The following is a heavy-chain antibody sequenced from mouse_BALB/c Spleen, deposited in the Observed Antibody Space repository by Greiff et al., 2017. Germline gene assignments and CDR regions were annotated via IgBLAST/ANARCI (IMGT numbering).Heavy chain of an antibody. J-gene: IGHJ4*01. Sequence: DVQLQESGPGLVQPSQSLSLTCTVTGYSITSDYAWNWIRQFPGNKLEWMGYISYSGSTSYNPSLKSRISITRDTSKNQFFLQLNSMTTEDTATYYCARKNYAMDDGGQGTSVTVSS. CDR1: GYSITSDYA. CDR2: ISYSGST. V-gene: IGHV3-2*02. CDR3: ARKNYAMDD.